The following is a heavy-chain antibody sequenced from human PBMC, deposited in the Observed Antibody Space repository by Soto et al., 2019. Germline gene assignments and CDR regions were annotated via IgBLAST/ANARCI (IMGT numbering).Heavy chain of an antibody. CDR3: ARDTRDAFDI. D-gene: IGHD2-15*01. Sequence: GGSLRLSCAASGFTFSSYGMHWVRQAPGKGLEWVAIIWYDGVNKNYADSVKGRFTISRDNSKNTLYLQMNTLRAEDTAVYYCARDTRDAFDIWGQGTMVTVSS. J-gene: IGHJ3*02. V-gene: IGHV3-33*01. CDR2: IWYDGVNK. CDR1: GFTFSSYG.